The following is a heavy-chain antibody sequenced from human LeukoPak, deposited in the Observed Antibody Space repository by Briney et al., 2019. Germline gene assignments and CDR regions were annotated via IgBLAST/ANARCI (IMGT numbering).Heavy chain of an antibody. Sequence: SETLSLTCAVSGGSISSSNWWSWVRQPAEKGVEGIGYSYYSGSTNYNPSLKSRLTISVDTSKNQFSLKLSSLTAADTAVYYCARDTPVYGGNSHAFDIWGQGTMVTVSS. CDR1: GGSISSSNW. CDR2: SYYSGST. D-gene: IGHD4-23*01. V-gene: IGHV4-4*02. J-gene: IGHJ3*02. CDR3: ARDTPVYGGNSHAFDI.